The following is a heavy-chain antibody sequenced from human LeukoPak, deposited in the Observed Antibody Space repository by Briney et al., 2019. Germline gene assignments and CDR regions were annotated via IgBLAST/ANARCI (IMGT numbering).Heavy chain of an antibody. J-gene: IGHJ6*03. V-gene: IGHV4-39*07. CDR3: ARIGDPGIYYYYMDV. Sequence: SETLSLTCTVSGGSISSSSYYWGWIRQPPGKGLEWIGSIYYSGSTYYNPSLKSRVTISADTSKNQFSLKLSSVTAADTALYYCARIGDPGIYYYYMDVWGKGTTVTVSS. CDR1: GGSISSSSYY. D-gene: IGHD2-21*02. CDR2: IYYSGST.